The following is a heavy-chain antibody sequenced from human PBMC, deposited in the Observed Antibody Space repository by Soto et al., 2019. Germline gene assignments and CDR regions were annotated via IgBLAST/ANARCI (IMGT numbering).Heavy chain of an antibody. CDR1: GGSFSGYY. J-gene: IGHJ5*02. CDR2: IHHSGST. Sequence: QVQLQQWGAGLLKPSETLSLTCAVYGGSFSGYYWSWIRQPPGKGLEWIGEIHHSGSTNYNPSLKTRVTLSVHTSKNQFSLKWSCYTAADTAVYYSARGYYYDSSGAINPLRWFDPCCKGTLFTVSS. V-gene: IGHV4-34*01. CDR3: ARGYYYDSSGAINPLRWFDP. D-gene: IGHD3-22*01.